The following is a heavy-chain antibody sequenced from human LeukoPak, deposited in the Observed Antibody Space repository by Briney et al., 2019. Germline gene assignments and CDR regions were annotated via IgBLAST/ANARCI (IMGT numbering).Heavy chain of an antibody. Sequence: GGSLRLSCVGSGFTFSNHWMIWVRQAPGKGLEWVAHMNQGGSEKYYVGSVEGRFTISRDNAKDSLFLQMNSLRAEDTAVYYCATSSYSSSSSWGQGTLVTVPS. D-gene: IGHD6-6*01. CDR1: GFTFSNHW. CDR3: ATSSYSSSSS. J-gene: IGHJ5*02. V-gene: IGHV3-7*01. CDR2: MNQGGSEK.